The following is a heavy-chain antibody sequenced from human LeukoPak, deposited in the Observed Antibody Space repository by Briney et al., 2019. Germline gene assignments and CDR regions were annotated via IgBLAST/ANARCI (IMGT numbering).Heavy chain of an antibody. D-gene: IGHD3-3*02. Sequence: GGSLRLSCAASGFTFSDYYMSWIRQAPGKGLEWVSYISSSGTTIYYADSVKGRFTISRDNAKDSLFLFMNSLRADDTAFYFCARGSSTETFSAEYFQHWGQGTLVTVSS. V-gene: IGHV3-11*01. CDR3: ARGSSTETFSAEYFQH. CDR2: ISSSGTTI. CDR1: GFTFSDYY. J-gene: IGHJ1*01.